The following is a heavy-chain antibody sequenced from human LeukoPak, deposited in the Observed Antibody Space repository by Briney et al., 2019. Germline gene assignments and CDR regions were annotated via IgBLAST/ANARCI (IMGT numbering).Heavy chain of an antibody. CDR1: GFTFSSYW. D-gene: IGHD3-10*01. J-gene: IGHJ6*02. Sequence: GGSLRLSCAASGFTFSSYWMSWVRQAPGKGLEWVANIKQDGSEKYYVDSVKGRFTISRDNAKNSLYLQMNSLRAEDTAVYYCASAYYYGSGSFLVSSRRRRHYGMDVWGQGTTVTVSS. CDR2: IKQDGSEK. CDR3: ASAYYYGSGSFLVSSRRRRHYGMDV. V-gene: IGHV3-7*03.